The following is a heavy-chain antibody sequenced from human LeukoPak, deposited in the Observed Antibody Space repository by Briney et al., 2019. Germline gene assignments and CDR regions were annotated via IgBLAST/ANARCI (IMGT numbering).Heavy chain of an antibody. Sequence: GGSLRLSCAASGFTLSSYAMHWVRQAPGKGLEWVAVISYDGSNKYYADSVKGRFTISRDNSKNTLYLQMNSLRAEDTAVYYCARDEGSGWDVGWYFDLWGRGTLVTVSS. J-gene: IGHJ2*01. D-gene: IGHD6-19*01. CDR3: ARDEGSGWDVGWYFDL. CDR1: GFTLSSYA. V-gene: IGHV3-30*04. CDR2: ISYDGSNK.